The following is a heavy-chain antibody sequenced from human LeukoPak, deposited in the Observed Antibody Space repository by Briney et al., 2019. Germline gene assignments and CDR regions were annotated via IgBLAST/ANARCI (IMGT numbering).Heavy chain of an antibody. CDR2: IYVSGNS. CDR1: GASFSGDY. D-gene: IGHD5-18*01. Sequence: SETLSLTCTVSGASFSGDYWSWIRQPPGKGLEWIGYIYVSGNSNYNPSLKSRVSISLDTSKNQVSLTLTSVTAADTAVYYCARTVDTAMAYYFDYWGQGTLVTVSS. J-gene: IGHJ4*02. V-gene: IGHV4-59*08. CDR3: ARTVDTAMAYYFDY.